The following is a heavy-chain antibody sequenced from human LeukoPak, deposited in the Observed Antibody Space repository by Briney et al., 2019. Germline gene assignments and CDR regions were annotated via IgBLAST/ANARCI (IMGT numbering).Heavy chain of an antibody. J-gene: IGHJ4*02. CDR3: ARDNCSGGSCYSGRLVY. V-gene: IGHV3-21*01. Sequence: PGGSLRLSCAASGFTFSSYSMNWVRQAPGKGLEWVSAISSSSSDIYYADSLKGRFTISRDNAKNTLYLQMNSLRAEDTAVYYCARDNCSGGSCYSGRLVYWGQGTLVTVSS. CDR1: GFTFSSYS. CDR2: ISSSSSDI. D-gene: IGHD2-15*01.